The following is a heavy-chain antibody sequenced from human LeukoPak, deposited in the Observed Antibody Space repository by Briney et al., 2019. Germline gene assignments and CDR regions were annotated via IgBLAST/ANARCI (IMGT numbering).Heavy chain of an antibody. J-gene: IGHJ4*02. CDR1: GGTFSSYA. CDR2: IIPIFGTA. Sequence: ASVKVSCKASGGTFSSYAISWVRQAPGQGLEWMGGIIPIFGTANYAQKFQGRVTITTDESTSTAYMELSSLRSEDTAVYYCARDMYCGGDCYDYWGQGTLVTVSS. D-gene: IGHD2-21*01. V-gene: IGHV1-69*05. CDR3: ARDMYCGGDCYDY.